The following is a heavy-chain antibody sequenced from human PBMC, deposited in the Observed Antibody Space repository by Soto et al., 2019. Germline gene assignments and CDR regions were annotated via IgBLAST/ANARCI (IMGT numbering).Heavy chain of an antibody. J-gene: IGHJ3*02. Sequence: EVQLLESGGGLVQPGGSLRLSCAASGFTFSSYAMSWVRQAPGKGLEWVSAISGSGGSTYYADSVKGRFTISRDNSKTRLYLQMNSLRAADTAVYYCARLWFGELLGGTDAFDIWGQGTMVTVSS. V-gene: IGHV3-23*01. CDR1: GFTFSSYA. D-gene: IGHD3-10*01. CDR3: ARLWFGELLGGTDAFDI. CDR2: ISGSGGST.